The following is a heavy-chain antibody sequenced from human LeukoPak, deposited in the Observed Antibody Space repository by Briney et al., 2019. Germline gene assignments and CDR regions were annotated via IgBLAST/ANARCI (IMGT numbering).Heavy chain of an antibody. V-gene: IGHV3-21*01. Sequence: GGSLRLSCAASGFTFSSYSMNWVRQAPGKGLEWVSSISSSSSYIYYADSVKGRFTISRDNAKNSLYLQMNSLRAEDTAVYYCARDVGDCDFWSGRYYYYMDVWGKGTTVTVSS. CDR3: ARDVGDCDFWSGRYYYYMDV. CDR1: GFTFSSYS. CDR2: ISSSSSYI. D-gene: IGHD3-3*01. J-gene: IGHJ6*03.